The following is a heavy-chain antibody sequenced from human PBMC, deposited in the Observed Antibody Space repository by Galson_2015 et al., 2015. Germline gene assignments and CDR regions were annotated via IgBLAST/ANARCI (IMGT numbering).Heavy chain of an antibody. CDR3: TRGATKGFDY. Sequence: SLRLSCAASGFTVSSNYMSWVRQAPGKGLEWVSVIYSGGSTYYADALKGRFTISRDNSKNTQILQMNSLRADDTAVYYCTRGATKGFDYWGQGTLVTVSS. J-gene: IGHJ4*02. CDR1: GFTVSSNY. V-gene: IGHV3-53*01. CDR2: IYSGGST.